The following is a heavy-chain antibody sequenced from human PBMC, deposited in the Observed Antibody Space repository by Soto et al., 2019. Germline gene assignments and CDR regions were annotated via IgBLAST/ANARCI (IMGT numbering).Heavy chain of an antibody. CDR2: IKQDGSEK. D-gene: IGHD6-19*01. CDR3: ARVYSAWALTLGIAVAGTFDY. CDR1: GFTFSSYW. J-gene: IGHJ4*02. Sequence: GGSLRLSCAASGFTFSSYWMSWVRQAPGKGLEWVANIKQDGSEKYYVDSVKGRFTISRDNAKNSLYLQMNSLRAEDTAVYYCARVYSAWALTLGIAVAGTFDYWGQGTLVTVSS. V-gene: IGHV3-7*01.